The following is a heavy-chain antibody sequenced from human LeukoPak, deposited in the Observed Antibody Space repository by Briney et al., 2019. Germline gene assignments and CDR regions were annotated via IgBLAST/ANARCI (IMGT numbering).Heavy chain of an antibody. V-gene: IGHV1-69*13. D-gene: IGHD4-17*01. J-gene: IGHJ5*02. CDR1: GGPFINYV. CDR3: ARGPYRSYGAHWLDP. Sequence: GASVKVSCKASGGPFINYVITWVRQAPGQGLEWMGGIIPMFGTANYAQKFQGRVTITADESTSTVYMELSSLRSEDTAVFYCARGPYRSYGAHWLDPWGQGTLVTVSS. CDR2: IIPMFGTA.